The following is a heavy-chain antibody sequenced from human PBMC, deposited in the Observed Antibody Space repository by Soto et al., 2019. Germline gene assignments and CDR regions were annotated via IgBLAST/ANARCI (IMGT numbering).Heavy chain of an antibody. CDR3: AREGGESSDGLYYFDS. CDR1: GGSTISDNY. D-gene: IGHD3-16*01. J-gene: IGHJ4*02. CDR2: IYYSGNT. V-gene: IGHV4-30-4*01. Sequence: SGTLSLTCTVSGGSTISDNYWSWIRQTPGKGLEWIGHIYYSGNTDYNPSLKSRLAISIDTSKNQFSLKLSSVTAADTAVYFCAREGGESSDGLYYFDSWGQGSLVTVSS.